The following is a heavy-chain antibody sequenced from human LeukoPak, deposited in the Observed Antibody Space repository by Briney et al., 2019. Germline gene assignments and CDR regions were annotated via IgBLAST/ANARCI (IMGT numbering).Heavy chain of an antibody. J-gene: IGHJ6*02. CDR1: GFTFSSYS. CDR2: ISSSSSYI. V-gene: IGHV3-21*01. D-gene: IGHD2-2*01. Sequence: GGSLRLSCAASGFTFSSYSMNWVRQAPGKGLEWVLSISSSSSYIYYADSVKGRFTISRDNAKNSLYLQMNSLRAEDTAVYYCARDPGLYCSSTSCHYYYYGMDVWGQGTTVTVSS. CDR3: ARDPGLYCSSTSCHYYYYGMDV.